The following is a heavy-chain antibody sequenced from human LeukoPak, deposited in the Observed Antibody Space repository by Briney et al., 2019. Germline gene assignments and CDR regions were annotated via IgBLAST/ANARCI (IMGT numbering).Heavy chain of an antibody. V-gene: IGHV4-34*01. J-gene: IGHJ4*02. CDR2: INHSGST. CDR1: GGSFSGYY. CDR3: ARVEASGYDYGAFDY. Sequence: SETLSLTCAVYGGSFSGYYWSWIRQPPGKGLEWIGEINHSGSTNYNPSLKSRVTISVDTSKNQFSLKLSSVTAADTAVYYCARVEASGYDYGAFDYWGQGTLVTVSS. D-gene: IGHD5-12*01.